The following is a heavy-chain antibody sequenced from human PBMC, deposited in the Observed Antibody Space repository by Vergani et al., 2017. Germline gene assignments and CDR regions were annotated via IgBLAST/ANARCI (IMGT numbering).Heavy chain of an antibody. J-gene: IGHJ6*02. V-gene: IGHV3-21*06. CDR3: ARDCTSGGCPDNYGMDV. D-gene: IGHD2-8*01. Sequence: VQLVESGGGVVQPWGSLRLSCAASGFTFSSYGMHWVRQAPGKGLEWVAFIGSSGPYINYADSVKGRFIISRDNTNNSLFLQLRSLRAEDAAVYYCARDCTSGGCPDNYGMDVWGQGATVTVSS. CDR2: IGSSGPYI. CDR1: GFTFSSYG.